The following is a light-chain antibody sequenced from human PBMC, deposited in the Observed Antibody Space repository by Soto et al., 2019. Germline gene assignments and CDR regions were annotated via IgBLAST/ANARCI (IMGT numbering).Light chain of an antibody. Sequence: DIQMTQSPSTLSAFVGDRVTITCRASHSFSSWLAWYQQKPGKAPNLLIYDASTLESGVPSRFSGSGSGTEFTLTISSLQPDDFATYYCQQYNSYWTFGQGTKVDI. CDR1: HSFSSW. V-gene: IGKV1-5*01. CDR3: QQYNSYWT. CDR2: DAS. J-gene: IGKJ1*01.